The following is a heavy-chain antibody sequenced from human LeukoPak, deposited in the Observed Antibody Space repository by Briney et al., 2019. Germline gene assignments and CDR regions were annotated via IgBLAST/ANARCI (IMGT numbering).Heavy chain of an antibody. CDR3: ARLPSTGLGEYYFDY. D-gene: IGHD2-8*02. V-gene: IGHV4-59*08. CDR2: IYYSGST. J-gene: IGHJ4*02. CDR1: GGSISSYY. Sequence: SETLSLTCTVSGGSISSYYWSWIRQPPGNGLEWIGYIYYSGSTNYNPFLKSRVTISVDTSKNQFSLKLSSVTAADTAVYYCARLPSTGLGEYYFDYWGQGTLVTVSS.